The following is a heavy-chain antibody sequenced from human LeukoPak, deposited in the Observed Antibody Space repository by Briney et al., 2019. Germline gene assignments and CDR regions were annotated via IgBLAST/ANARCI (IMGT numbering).Heavy chain of an antibody. CDR1: GGSISSYY. CDR2: IYYSGST. J-gene: IGHJ3*02. D-gene: IGHD3-10*01. Sequence: PSETLSLTCTVSGGSISSYYWSWIRQPPGKGLEWIGYIYYSGSTNYNPSLKSRVTISVDTSKNQFSLKLSSVTAADTAVYYCARDPFSRTLWFGEGIWGQGTMVTVSS. CDR3: ARDPFSRTLWFGEGI. V-gene: IGHV4-59*01.